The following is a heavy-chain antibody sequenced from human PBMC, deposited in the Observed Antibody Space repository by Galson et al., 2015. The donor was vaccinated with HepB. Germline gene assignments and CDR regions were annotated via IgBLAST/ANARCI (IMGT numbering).Heavy chain of an antibody. D-gene: IGHD3-10*01. CDR2: ISAYNGNT. Sequence: SVKVSCKASGYTFTSYGISWVRQAPGQGLEWMGWISAYNGNTNYAQKLQGRVTMTTDTSTSTAYMELRSLRSDDTAVYYCARDSNLILWFGELLLPGYWGQGTLVTVSS. V-gene: IGHV1-18*01. J-gene: IGHJ4*02. CDR3: ARDSNLILWFGELLLPGY. CDR1: GYTFTSYG.